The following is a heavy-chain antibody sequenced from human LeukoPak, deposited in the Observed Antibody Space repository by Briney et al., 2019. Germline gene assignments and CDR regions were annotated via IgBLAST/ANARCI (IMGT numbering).Heavy chain of an antibody. CDR3: ARVVEYSSSRPVLVY. D-gene: IGHD6-13*01. V-gene: IGHV1-2*02. J-gene: IGHJ4*02. Sequence: GASVTVSCTASGYTFTGYYMHWVRQAPGQELEWMGWINTNRGGTNYAQTFQGGATITKTTSISTAYMQLSRLRSDDTAVYSCARVVEYSSSRPVLVYWGQGTLVTVSS. CDR2: INTNRGGT. CDR1: GYTFTGYY.